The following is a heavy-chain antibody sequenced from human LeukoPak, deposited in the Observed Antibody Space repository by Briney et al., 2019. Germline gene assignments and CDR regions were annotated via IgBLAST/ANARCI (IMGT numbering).Heavy chain of an antibody. V-gene: IGHV3-11*01. CDR3: AGRRDFIDY. J-gene: IGHJ4*02. CDR2: SSSSGTTI. D-gene: IGHD3/OR15-3a*01. CDR1: GFTLNDYY. Sequence: GGSLRLSCAASGFTLNDYYMSWIRQAPGKGLEWVSYSSSSGTTIYYADSAKGRLAISRENAKNALYLKMNSLRAEDTAVYYCAGRRDFIDYWGQGTLVSVSS.